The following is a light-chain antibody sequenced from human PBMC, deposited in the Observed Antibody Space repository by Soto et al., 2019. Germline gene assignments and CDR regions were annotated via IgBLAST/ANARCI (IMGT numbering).Light chain of an antibody. CDR3: QQRSNWPLT. Sequence: EIVLTQSPATLSLSPGERATLSCRASQSISTYLAWYQQKPGQAPRLLLYDASNRATGIPARFSGSGSGTDFTLTISSLEPEYFAVYYCQQRSNWPLTFGGGTKVEIK. CDR2: DAS. J-gene: IGKJ4*01. V-gene: IGKV3-11*01. CDR1: QSISTY.